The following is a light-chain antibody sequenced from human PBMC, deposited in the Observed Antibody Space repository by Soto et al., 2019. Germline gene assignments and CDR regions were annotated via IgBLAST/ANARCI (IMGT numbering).Light chain of an antibody. V-gene: IGKV3-15*01. CDR2: DAS. J-gene: IGKJ1*01. CDR3: QQYNNWPLQT. CDR1: QSISSK. Sequence: EIVMTQSPATLSVSPGERASLSCRASQSISSKLAWYQQKPGQAPRLLIYDASTRATDIPARFSGSGSGTEFTLTISSLQSEDFAVYYCQQYNNWPLQTFGQGTKVEVQ.